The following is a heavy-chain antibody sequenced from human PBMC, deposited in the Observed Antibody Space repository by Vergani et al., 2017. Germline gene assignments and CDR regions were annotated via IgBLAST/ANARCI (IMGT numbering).Heavy chain of an antibody. J-gene: IGHJ3*02. Sequence: QVQLQESGPGLVKPSGTLSLTCAVSGGPISSSNWWSWVRQPPGKGLEWIGEIYHSGSTNYNPSLKSRVTISVDKSKNQFSLKLRSVTAADTAVYYCAGEKTTVVAAGAFDSWGQGTMVTVSS. D-gene: IGHD2-15*01. CDR3: AGEKTTVVAAGAFDS. CDR1: GGPISSSNW. CDR2: IYHSGST. V-gene: IGHV4-4*02.